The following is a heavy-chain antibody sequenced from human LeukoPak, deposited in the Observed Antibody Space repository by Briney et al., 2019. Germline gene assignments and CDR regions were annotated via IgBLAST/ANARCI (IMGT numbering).Heavy chain of an antibody. V-gene: IGHV4-34*01. Sequence: TSETLSLTCAVYGGSLSTYYWSWIRQPPGKGLEWIGVVNHRGNTNYNPSLRSRVTISADTSKNQFSLKVTSVTAADTAVYYWARGETYAGNFGYMDAWGKGTTVTVSS. J-gene: IGHJ6*03. CDR3: ARGETYAGNFGYMDA. CDR2: VNHRGNT. D-gene: IGHD2-8*01. CDR1: GGSLSTYY.